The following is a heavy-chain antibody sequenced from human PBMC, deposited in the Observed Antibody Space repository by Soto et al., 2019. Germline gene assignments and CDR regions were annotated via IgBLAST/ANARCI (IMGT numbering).Heavy chain of an antibody. V-gene: IGHV3-30*04. D-gene: IGHD3-10*01. Sequence: GGSLRLSCAASGFTFSSYAMHWVRQAPGKGLEWVAVISYDGSNKYYADSVKGRFTISRDNSKNTLYLQMNSLRAEDTAVYYCARDLSGGYAFDYWGQGTLVTVSS. CDR2: ISYDGSNK. J-gene: IGHJ4*02. CDR3: ARDLSGGYAFDY. CDR1: GFTFSSYA.